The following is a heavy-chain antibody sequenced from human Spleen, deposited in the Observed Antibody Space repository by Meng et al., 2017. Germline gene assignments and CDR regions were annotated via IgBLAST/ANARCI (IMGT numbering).Heavy chain of an antibody. Sequence: GGSLRLSCAASGFTFSSYEMNWVRQAPGKGLEWVSYISSSGTVIYYTDSVKGRFTISRDNAKNSLFLQMNSLRAEDTAIYYCARHPVNYDSSGYFYGEAFDIWGQGTMVTVSS. CDR3: ARHPVNYDSSGYFYGEAFDI. V-gene: IGHV3-48*03. D-gene: IGHD3-22*01. J-gene: IGHJ3*02. CDR1: GFTFSSYE. CDR2: ISSSGTVI.